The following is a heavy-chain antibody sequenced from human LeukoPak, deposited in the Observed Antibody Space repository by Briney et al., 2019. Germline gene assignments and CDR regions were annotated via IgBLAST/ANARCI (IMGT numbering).Heavy chain of an antibody. D-gene: IGHD6-19*01. CDR3: ARHSTSGWNWFDP. V-gene: IGHV4-59*08. J-gene: IGHJ5*02. CDR1: GGSISSYY. Sequence: PSETLSLTCTGSGGSISSYYWSWIRQPPGKGLEWIGYIYYSGSTNYNPSLKSRVTISVDTSKNQFSLKLSSVTAADTAVYYCARHSTSGWNWFDPWGQGTLVTVSS. CDR2: IYYSGST.